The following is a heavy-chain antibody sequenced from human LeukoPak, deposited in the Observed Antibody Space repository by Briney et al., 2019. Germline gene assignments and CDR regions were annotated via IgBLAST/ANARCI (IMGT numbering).Heavy chain of an antibody. D-gene: IGHD6-13*01. CDR2: IYPGDSDT. Sequence: GESLRISCKGSGYSFTSYWIGWVRQMPGKGLEWMGIIYPGDSDTRYSPSFQGQVTISADKSISTAYLQWSSLKASDTAMYYCARRGAYSSSWSRNWFDPWGQGTLVTVSS. V-gene: IGHV5-51*01. CDR1: GYSFTSYW. J-gene: IGHJ5*02. CDR3: ARRGAYSSSWSRNWFDP.